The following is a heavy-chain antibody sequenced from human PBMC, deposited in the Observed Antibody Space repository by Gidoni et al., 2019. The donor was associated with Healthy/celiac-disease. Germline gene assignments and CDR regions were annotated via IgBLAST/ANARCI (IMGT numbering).Heavy chain of an antibody. CDR3: ARIRSTGYYYYYGMDV. CDR2: IDWDDDK. D-gene: IGHD2-2*01. CDR1: GFSLSTSGMC. Sequence: QVTLRESGPALVKPTQTLTLTCTFSGFSLSTSGMCVSWIRQPPGKALEWLALIDWDDDKYYSTSLKTRLTISKDTSKNQVVLTMTNMDPVDTATYYCARIRSTGYYYYYGMDVWGQGTTVTVSS. V-gene: IGHV2-70*01. J-gene: IGHJ6*02.